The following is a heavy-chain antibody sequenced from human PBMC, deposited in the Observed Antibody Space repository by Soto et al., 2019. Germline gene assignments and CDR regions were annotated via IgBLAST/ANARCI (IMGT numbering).Heavy chain of an antibody. V-gene: IGHV4-59*01. CDR1: GGSISDYY. Sequence: QVQLQESGPGLVKPSETQSLTCTVSGGSISDYYWSWIRQPPGKGLEWIGFIYYNSESTNYNPSLKSRVTISLDTSKSQFSLRLRSVTAADTAVYYCARKRGSYHSGIDYWGQGALVTVSS. J-gene: IGHJ4*02. CDR2: IYYNSEST. CDR3: ARKRGSYHSGIDY. D-gene: IGHD1-26*01.